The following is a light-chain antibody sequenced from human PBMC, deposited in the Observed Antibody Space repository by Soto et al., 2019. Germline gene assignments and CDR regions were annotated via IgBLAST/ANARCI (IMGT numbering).Light chain of an antibody. CDR1: LSISNY. CDR2: AAS. CDR3: QQSYSTPPT. Sequence: DIQMTQSPSSLSASVGDRVTITCRASLSISNYLTWYQQMPGKAPELLIYAASSLQSGVPSRFSGSGSGTDFSLTSSSLQPEDFATYFCQQSYSTPPTFXGGTKVDIK. V-gene: IGKV1-39*01. J-gene: IGKJ4*01.